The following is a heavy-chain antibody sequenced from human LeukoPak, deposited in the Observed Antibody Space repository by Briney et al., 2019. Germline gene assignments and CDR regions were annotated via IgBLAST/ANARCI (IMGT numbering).Heavy chain of an antibody. CDR2: INPSGGST. J-gene: IGHJ5*02. CDR3: ARRSMTYCSSTGCRIHNWFDP. D-gene: IGHD2-2*01. Sequence: ASVKVSCKASGYTFTSYYMHWVRQAPGQGLEWMGIINPSGGSTSYAQKFQGRVTMTRDTSTSTVYMELSSLRSEDTAVYYCARRSMTYCSSTGCRIHNWFDPWGQGTLVTVSS. V-gene: IGHV1-46*01. CDR1: GYTFTSYY.